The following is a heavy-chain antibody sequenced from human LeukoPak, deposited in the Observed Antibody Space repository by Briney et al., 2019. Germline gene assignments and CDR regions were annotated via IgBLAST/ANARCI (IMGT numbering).Heavy chain of an antibody. J-gene: IGHJ4*02. D-gene: IGHD7-27*01. CDR3: AKDRTWGLDY. Sequence: PGGSLRLSCAASGFTFYTYAMSWVRQAPGKGLEWVSVISGSGGNTYYADSVKGRFTISRDNSKNTLYLQMNSLRAEDTAVYYCAKDRTWGLDYWGQGTLVTVSS. V-gene: IGHV3-23*01. CDR2: ISGSGGNT. CDR1: GFTFYTYA.